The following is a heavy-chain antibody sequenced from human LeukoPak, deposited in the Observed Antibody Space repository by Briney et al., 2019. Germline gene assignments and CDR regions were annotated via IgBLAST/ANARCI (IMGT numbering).Heavy chain of an antibody. J-gene: IGHJ4*02. CDR3: AKDLEVVVITPHSFFDY. V-gene: IGHV3-23*01. CDR1: GFTFSSYA. CDR2: ISGSGGST. D-gene: IGHD3-22*01. Sequence: GGSLRLSCAASGFTFSSYAMSWVRQAPGKGLEWVSAISGSGGSTYYADSVKGRFTISRDNSKNTPYLQMNSLRAEDTAVYYCAKDLEVVVITPHSFFDYWGQGTLVTVSS.